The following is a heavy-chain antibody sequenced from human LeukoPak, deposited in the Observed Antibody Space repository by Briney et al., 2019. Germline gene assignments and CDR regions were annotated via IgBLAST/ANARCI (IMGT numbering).Heavy chain of an antibody. Sequence: GGSLTLSCPASGFTFSSSWIYWVRQAPGKGLVYVLSIDNDGSDRNFGDSVKGRFTISRDNAKNTLYLQVESLRVEDTAGYYCARGGSYHVFDIGGQGTMVTVSS. J-gene: IGHJ3*02. V-gene: IGHV3-74*01. CDR3: ARGGSYHVFDI. CDR1: GFTFSSSW. D-gene: IGHD2-2*01. CDR2: IDNDGSDR.